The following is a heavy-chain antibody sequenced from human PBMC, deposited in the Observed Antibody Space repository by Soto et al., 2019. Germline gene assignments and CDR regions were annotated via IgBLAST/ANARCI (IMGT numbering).Heavy chain of an antibody. CDR2: VSSGGGT. D-gene: IGHD3-22*01. CDR3: AKLTMIVYGAFDI. J-gene: IGHJ3*02. V-gene: IGHV3-23*01. CDR1: GFTFSTYA. Sequence: GGSLRLSCAASGFTFSTYAMGWVRQAPGKGLEWVSVVSSGGGTHYADSVKGRFTVSRDNSKNTLSLQMNSLRAEDTAVYYCAKLTMIVYGAFDIWGQGTMVTVSS.